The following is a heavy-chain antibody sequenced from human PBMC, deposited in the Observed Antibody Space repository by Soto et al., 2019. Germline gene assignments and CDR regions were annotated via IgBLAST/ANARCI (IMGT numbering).Heavy chain of an antibody. CDR2: ISDSGRTT. V-gene: IGHV3-23*01. J-gene: IGHJ6*02. Sequence: EVQLLESGGGSLQPGGSLRLSCAASGFTFSSHVMSWVRQAPGKGLEWVSAISDSGRTTFYAGSVKGRFTISRDNSKNTLYLQMNSLRAEDTALYYCAKDRDGVIPGVTSERATYALDVWGQGTTVTVSS. CDR1: GFTFSSHV. D-gene: IGHD2-2*01. CDR3: AKDRDGVIPGVTSERATYALDV.